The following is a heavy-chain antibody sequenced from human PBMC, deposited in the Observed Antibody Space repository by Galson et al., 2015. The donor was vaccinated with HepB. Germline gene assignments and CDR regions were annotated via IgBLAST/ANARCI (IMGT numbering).Heavy chain of an antibody. CDR3: ARPSGYYPFDY. V-gene: IGHV3-74*01. CDR1: GFTFSSYW. Sequence: SLRLSCAASGFTFSSYWMHWVRQAPGKGLVWVSRINSDGSSTSYADSVKGRFTISRDNAKNTLYLQMNSLRAEDTAVYYCARPSGYYPFDYWGQGTLVTVSS. J-gene: IGHJ4*02. D-gene: IGHD3-22*01. CDR2: INSDGSST.